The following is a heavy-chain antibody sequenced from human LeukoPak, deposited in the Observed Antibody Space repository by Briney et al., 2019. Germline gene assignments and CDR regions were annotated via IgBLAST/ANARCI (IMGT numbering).Heavy chain of an antibody. V-gene: IGHV4-31*03. J-gene: IGHJ4*02. Sequence: SETLSLTRTVSGGSISSGNFYWSWTRQHPGKGLEWIGYIHYSRGTDYNPSLRSRVTISLDTSNNQFSLKLSSVTAADTAVYYCVRSGGYQGGYWGQGTLVTVSS. CDR3: VRSGGYQGGY. CDR1: GGSISSGNFY. CDR2: IHYSRGT. D-gene: IGHD2-2*01.